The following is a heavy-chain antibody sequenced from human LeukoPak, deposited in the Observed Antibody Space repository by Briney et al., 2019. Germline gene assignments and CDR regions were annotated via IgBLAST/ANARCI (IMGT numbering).Heavy chain of an antibody. J-gene: IGHJ4*02. CDR1: GFTLSSHA. CDR2: ISSSGGST. CDR3: ATGVEGCTGGSCYSWIYY. D-gene: IGHD2-15*01. Sequence: GGSLRLSCTASGFTLSSHAMSWVRQAPGKGLEWVSGISSSGGSTYYADSVKGRLTISRDNSQNTLYLQMNSLTDDDTAVYYCATGVEGCTGGSCYSWIYYWGQGTLVSVSS. V-gene: IGHV3-23*01.